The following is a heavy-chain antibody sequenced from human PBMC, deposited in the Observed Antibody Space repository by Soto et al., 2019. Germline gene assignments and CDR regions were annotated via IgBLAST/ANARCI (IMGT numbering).Heavy chain of an antibody. CDR1: GFTFSNYV. V-gene: IGHV3-23*01. Sequence: EVQLLESGGGLVQPGGSLRLSCAASGFTFSNYVMSWVRQAPGKGLEWVSGIRGSGGGTYYADSVKGRFTISRDNSKNTLYLQMNSLRAEDTAVYYCAKGVVGSYSAMDVWGQGTTVTVSS. CDR3: AKGVVGSYSAMDV. D-gene: IGHD2-15*01. CDR2: IRGSGGGT. J-gene: IGHJ6*02.